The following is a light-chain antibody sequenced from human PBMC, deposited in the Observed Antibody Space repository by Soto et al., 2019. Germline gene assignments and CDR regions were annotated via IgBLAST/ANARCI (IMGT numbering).Light chain of an antibody. V-gene: IGLV1-40*01. CDR2: GNN. Sequence: QSVLTQPPSVCGAPGQRVTISCTGSSSNIGAGYDVHWYQQFPGTAPKLLIYGNNNRPSGVPDRFSGSKSGTSASLAITGLQAEDEADYYCQSYDTSLSGSGVFGGGTKLTVL. CDR3: QSYDTSLSGSGV. CDR1: SSNIGAGYD. J-gene: IGLJ3*02.